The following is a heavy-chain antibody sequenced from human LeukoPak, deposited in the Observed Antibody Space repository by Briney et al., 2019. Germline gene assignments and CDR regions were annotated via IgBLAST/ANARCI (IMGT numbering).Heavy chain of an antibody. J-gene: IGHJ5*02. Sequence: ASVKVSCKASGGTFSSYAISWVRQAPGQGLEWMGRIIPILGIANYAQKFQGRVTITADKSTSTAYMELSSLRSEDTAVYYCAREGVEGYNWNYEVWFDPWGQGTLVTVSS. CDR1: GGTFSSYA. CDR2: IIPILGIA. D-gene: IGHD1-7*01. V-gene: IGHV1-69*04. CDR3: AREGVEGYNWNYEVWFDP.